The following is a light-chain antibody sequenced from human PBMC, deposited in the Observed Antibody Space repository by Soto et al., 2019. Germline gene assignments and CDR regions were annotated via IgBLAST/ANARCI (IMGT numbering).Light chain of an antibody. Sequence: EIVLTQSPGTLSLSPGERATLSCRASQTVGNNYLAWYQQKPGQTPRFLIHGASNRATGIPDRISGSGSGTDFTLIISRLEPEDFAVYYCQQYASSPLTFGGGTKVEIK. CDR1: QTVGNNY. CDR2: GAS. V-gene: IGKV3-20*01. J-gene: IGKJ4*01. CDR3: QQYASSPLT.